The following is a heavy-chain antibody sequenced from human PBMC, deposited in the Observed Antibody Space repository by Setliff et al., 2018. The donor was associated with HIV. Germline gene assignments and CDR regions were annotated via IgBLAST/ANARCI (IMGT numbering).Heavy chain of an antibody. V-gene: IGHV3-15*07. CDR3: NNPN. CDR1: GFTVSDAW. D-gene: IGHD1-20*01. Sequence: KPGGSLRLSCTASGFTVSDAWIHWVRQAPGKGLEWVGRIKSRTHGGTTDSAAPVKGRFSISRDDSSDTVYLQMNSLKTEDTAIYYCNNPNWGQGTLVTVSS. J-gene: IGHJ4*02. CDR2: IKSRTHGGTT.